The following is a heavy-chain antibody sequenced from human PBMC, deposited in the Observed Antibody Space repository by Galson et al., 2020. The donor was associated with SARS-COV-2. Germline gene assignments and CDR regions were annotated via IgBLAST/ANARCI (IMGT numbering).Heavy chain of an antibody. V-gene: IGHV4-39*01. J-gene: IGHJ3*02. CDR3: HSGYYYDSSGYYHPGAFDI. Sequence: SETLSLTCTVSGGSISSSSYYWGWIRQPPGKGLEWIGSIYYSGSTYYNPSLKSRVTISVDTSKNQFSLKLSSVTAADTAVYSRHSGYYYDSSGYYHPGAFDIWGQGTMVTVSS. CDR2: IYYSGST. CDR1: GGSISSSSYY. D-gene: IGHD3-22*01.